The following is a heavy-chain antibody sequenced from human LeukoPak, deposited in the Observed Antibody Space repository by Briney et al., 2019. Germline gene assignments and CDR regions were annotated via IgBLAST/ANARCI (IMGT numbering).Heavy chain of an antibody. Sequence: SETLSLTCTVSGGSISSYYWSWIRQPAGKGLEWIGEINHSGSTNYNPSLKSRVTISVDTSKNQFSLKLSSVTAAGTAVYYCARGIRGCSSTSCYGGGYNWFDPWGQGTLVTVSS. V-gene: IGHV4-34*01. D-gene: IGHD2-2*01. CDR1: GGSISSYY. CDR3: ARGIRGCSSTSCYGGGYNWFDP. J-gene: IGHJ5*02. CDR2: INHSGST.